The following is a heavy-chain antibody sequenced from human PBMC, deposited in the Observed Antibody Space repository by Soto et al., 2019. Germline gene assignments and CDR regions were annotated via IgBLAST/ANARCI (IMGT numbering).Heavy chain of an antibody. J-gene: IGHJ6*03. CDR1: GGSISSGGYY. CDR3: ARAERAYYMDV. CDR2: IYYSGST. D-gene: IGHD1-1*01. Sequence: SETLSLSCTVSGGSISSGGYYWSWIRQHPGKGLEWIGYIYYSGSTYYNPSLKSRVTISVDTSKNQFSLKLSSVTAADTAVYYCARAERAYYMDVWGKGTTVTVSS. V-gene: IGHV4-31*03.